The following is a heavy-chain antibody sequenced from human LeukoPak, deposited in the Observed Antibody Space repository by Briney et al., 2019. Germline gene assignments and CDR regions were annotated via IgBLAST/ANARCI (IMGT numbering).Heavy chain of an antibody. CDR1: GYTFTGYY. D-gene: IGHD4-17*01. Sequence: ASVKVSCKASGYTFTGYYMHWVRQAPGQGLEWMGWINPNSGGTNYAQKFQGRVTMTRDTSISTAYMELSRLRSDDAAVYYCARDLRDRDYYYYYYMDVWGKGTTVTVSS. CDR2: INPNSGGT. J-gene: IGHJ6*03. V-gene: IGHV1-2*02. CDR3: ARDLRDRDYYYYYYMDV.